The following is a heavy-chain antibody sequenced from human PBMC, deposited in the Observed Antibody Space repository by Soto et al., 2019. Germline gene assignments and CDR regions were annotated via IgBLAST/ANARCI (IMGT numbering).Heavy chain of an antibody. Sequence: QVQLQESGPGLVKPSQTLSLTCTVSGGSISSGGYYWSWIRQHPGKGLEWIGYIYYSGSTYYNPSLKSRVTISVDTSKNQFSLKLSSVTAADTAVYYCARAWRPYDILTGFPLIDPWGQGTLVTVSS. CDR3: ARAWRPYDILTGFPLIDP. CDR1: GGSISSGGYY. V-gene: IGHV4-31*03. D-gene: IGHD3-9*01. CDR2: IYYSGST. J-gene: IGHJ5*02.